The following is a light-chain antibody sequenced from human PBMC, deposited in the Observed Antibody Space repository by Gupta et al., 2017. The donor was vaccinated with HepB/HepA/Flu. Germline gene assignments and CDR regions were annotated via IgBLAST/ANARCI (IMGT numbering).Light chain of an antibody. J-gene: IGLJ2*01. CDR2: QDT. CDR3: QTWDSSTVE. CDR1: KLGDKY. Sequence: SYELTQPPSVSVSPGQTASITCSGDKLGDKYACWYQQKPGQSPVLVIYQDTKRPSGIPERFSGSNSGNTATLSISGTQPMDDAYYYCQTWDSSTVEFGGGTKLTVL. V-gene: IGLV3-1*01.